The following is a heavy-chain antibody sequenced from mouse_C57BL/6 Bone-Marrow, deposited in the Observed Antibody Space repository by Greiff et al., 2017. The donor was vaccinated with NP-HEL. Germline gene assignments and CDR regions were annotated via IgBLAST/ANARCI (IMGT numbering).Heavy chain of an antibody. Sequence: QVQLKESGAELVRPGTSVKVSCKASGYAFTNYLIEWVKQRPGQGLEWIGVINPGSGGTNYNEKFKGKATLTADKSSSTAYMQLSSLTSEDSAVYICAKDGSSENYALDDWGQGTSVTVSS. D-gene: IGHD1-1*01. V-gene: IGHV1-54*01. CDR3: AKDGSSENYALDD. CDR2: INPGSGGT. J-gene: IGHJ4*01. CDR1: GYAFTNYL.